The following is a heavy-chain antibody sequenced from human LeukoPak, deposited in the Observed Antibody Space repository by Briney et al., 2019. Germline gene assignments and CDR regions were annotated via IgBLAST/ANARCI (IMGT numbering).Heavy chain of an antibody. CDR3: ARVEGYYYDSSGYFVRPYYFDY. CDR2: INWNGGSK. Sequence: PGGSLTLSCAASGFTFDDYGMSWVRQAPGKGLEWVSGINWNGGSKDYADSVKGRFTISRDNAKNSLYLQMNSLRAEDTAVYYCARVEGYYYDSSGYFVRPYYFDYWGQGTLVTVSS. J-gene: IGHJ4*02. V-gene: IGHV3-20*04. CDR1: GFTFDDYG. D-gene: IGHD3-22*01.